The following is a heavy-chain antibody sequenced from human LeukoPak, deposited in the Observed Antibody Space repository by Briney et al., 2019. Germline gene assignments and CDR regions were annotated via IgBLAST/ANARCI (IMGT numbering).Heavy chain of an antibody. CDR2: IYYSGST. CDR3: ARAFSHANFDY. D-gene: IGHD2/OR15-2a*01. J-gene: IGHJ4*02. V-gene: IGHV4-59*01. CDR1: GGSISSYY. Sequence: SETLSLTCTVSGGSISSYYWSWIRQPPGKGLEWIGYIYYSGSTNYNPSLKSRVTISVDTSKNQFSLKLSSVTAADTAVYYCARAFSHANFDYWGQGTLVTVSS.